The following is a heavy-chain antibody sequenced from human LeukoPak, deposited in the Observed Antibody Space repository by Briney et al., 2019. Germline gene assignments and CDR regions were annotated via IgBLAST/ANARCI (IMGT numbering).Heavy chain of an antibody. CDR2: IYPGDSDT. Sequence: GEALQISCQGSGYSFTSYWIGWGRRMPGKGVEWRGIIYPGDSDTRYRPSFQGQVTISADNSINTAYLQWSSLKASDSAMYYCARVGGCSFISCLPPYYNYFYMDVWGKGTTVTVSS. V-gene: IGHV5-51*01. CDR1: GYSFTSYW. J-gene: IGHJ6*03. CDR3: ARVGGCSFISCLPPYYNYFYMDV. D-gene: IGHD3-10*01.